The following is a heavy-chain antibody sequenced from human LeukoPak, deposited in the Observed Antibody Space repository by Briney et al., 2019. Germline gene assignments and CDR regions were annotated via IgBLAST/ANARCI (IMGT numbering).Heavy chain of an antibody. CDR2: INPNSGGT. D-gene: IGHD3-3*01. CDR1: GYTFTGYY. CDR3: ASQSTYYTIFGATNWFDP. J-gene: IGHJ5*02. Sequence: ASVKVSCKASGYTFTGYYMHWVRQAPGQGLEWMGWINPNSGGTNYAQKFQGRVTMTRDTSISTAYMELSRLRSDDTAVYYCASQSTYYTIFGATNWFDPWGQGTLVTVSS. V-gene: IGHV1-2*02.